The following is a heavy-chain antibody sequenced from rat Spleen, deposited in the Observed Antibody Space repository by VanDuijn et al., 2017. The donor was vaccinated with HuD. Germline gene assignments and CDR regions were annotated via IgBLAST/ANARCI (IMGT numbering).Heavy chain of an antibody. D-gene: IGHD1-11*01. CDR1: GFTFSSFA. CDR2: ISHDGDST. CDR3: ARDYGGYDYFDY. V-gene: IGHV5-46*01. J-gene: IGHJ2*01. Sequence: EVQLVESGGGLVQPGRSMKLSCAASGFTFSSFAMTWVRQGPTEGLEWVATISHDGDSTYYRDSVKGRFTISRDNAKSTLYLQMDSLRSEDTATYYCARDYGGYDYFDYWGQGVMVTVSS.